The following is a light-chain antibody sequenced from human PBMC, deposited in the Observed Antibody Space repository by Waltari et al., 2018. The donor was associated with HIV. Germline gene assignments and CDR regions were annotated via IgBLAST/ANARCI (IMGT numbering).Light chain of an antibody. CDR2: RND. V-gene: IGLV1-47*01. Sequence: HSVLTQPPSASGTPGQRVTISCSGSSSNIGSNDVDWYQQLPGTAPKLLIYRNDQRPSGVPDRVSGTKSGTSASLAISGLRSEDEADYYCSAWDDGLDGLLVFGGGTKLTVL. CDR3: SAWDDGLDGLLV. CDR1: SSNIGSND. J-gene: IGLJ3*02.